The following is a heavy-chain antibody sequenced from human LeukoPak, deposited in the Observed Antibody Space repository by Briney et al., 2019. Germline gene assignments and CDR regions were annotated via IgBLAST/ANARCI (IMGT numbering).Heavy chain of an antibody. D-gene: IGHD2-2*01. Sequence: GESLKISCKGSGYSFTSYWIGWVRQMPGKGLEWMGIIYPGDSDTRYSPSFQGQVTISADKSISTAYLQWSSLEASDTAIYYCAGRGNYCSSTNCYAAYWGQGTLVTVSS. CDR2: IYPGDSDT. CDR1: GYSFTSYW. J-gene: IGHJ4*02. CDR3: AGRGNYCSSTNCYAAY. V-gene: IGHV5-51*01.